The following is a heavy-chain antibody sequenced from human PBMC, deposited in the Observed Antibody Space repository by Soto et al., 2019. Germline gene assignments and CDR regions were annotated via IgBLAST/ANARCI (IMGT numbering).Heavy chain of an antibody. CDR1: GFTFSSYI. CDR2: ISASSRTL. D-gene: IGHD3-22*01. Sequence: PGGSLRLSCGASGFTFSSYIMNWVCQAPGKGLEWISHISASSRTLFYADSVKGRFTISRDNAKNSLYLQMNSLRAEDTAVYYCARSYYDSSASYASYGMDVWGQGTTVTVSS. CDR3: ARSYYDSSASYASYGMDV. J-gene: IGHJ6*02. V-gene: IGHV3-48*01.